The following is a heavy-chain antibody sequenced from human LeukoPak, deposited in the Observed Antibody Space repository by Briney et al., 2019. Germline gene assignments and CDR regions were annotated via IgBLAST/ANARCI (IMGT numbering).Heavy chain of an antibody. CDR3: ARERGYCSGTTCYGFDY. D-gene: IGHD2-2*01. J-gene: IGHJ4*02. CDR1: RFTFSGHW. V-gene: IGHV3-7*01. CDR2: INQGGSDK. Sequence: PGGSLRLSCAASRFTFSGHWMSWVRQAPGKGLEWVANINQGGSDKYYVDSVKGRFTISRDNAKNSLYLQMNSLRAEDTAVYYCARERGYCSGTTCYGFDYWGQGTLVTVSS.